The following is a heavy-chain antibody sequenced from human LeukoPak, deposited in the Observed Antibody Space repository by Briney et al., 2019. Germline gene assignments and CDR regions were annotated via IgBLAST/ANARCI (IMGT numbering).Heavy chain of an antibody. CDR1: GGSISSSSYY. CDR3: ARQRRMYSSGAYYYYYYMDV. CDR2: IYYSGST. D-gene: IGHD6-25*01. Sequence: PSETLSLTCTVSGGSISSSSYYWGWIRQPPGKGLEWIGSIYYSGSTYYNPSLKSRVTISVDTSKNQFSLKLSSVTAADTAVYYCARQRRMYSSGAYYYYYYMDVWGKGTTVTISS. J-gene: IGHJ6*03. V-gene: IGHV4-39*01.